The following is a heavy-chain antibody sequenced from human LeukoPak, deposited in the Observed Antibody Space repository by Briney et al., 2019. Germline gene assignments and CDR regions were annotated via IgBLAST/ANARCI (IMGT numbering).Heavy chain of an antibody. Sequence: ASVKVSCKASGYTFTGYYMHWVRQAPGQGLEWMGIINPSGGSTSYAQKFQGRVTMTGDTSTSTVYMELSSLRSEDTAVYYCARVGDYGSGSYSFLFDYWGQGTLVTVSS. CDR2: INPSGGST. J-gene: IGHJ4*02. V-gene: IGHV1-46*01. CDR3: ARVGDYGSGSYSFLFDY. D-gene: IGHD3-10*01. CDR1: GYTFTGYY.